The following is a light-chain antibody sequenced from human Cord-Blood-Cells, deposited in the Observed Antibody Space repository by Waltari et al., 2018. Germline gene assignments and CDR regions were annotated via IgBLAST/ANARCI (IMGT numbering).Light chain of an antibody. CDR1: RGDVGSYNL. J-gene: IGLJ2*01. CDR3: CSYAGSSTYVV. Sequence: QSVLSQPASVSGSPGQSNTISCTGTRGDVGSYNLVSWYQQHPGKAPKLMIYEVSKRPSGVSNRFAGSKSCNTASLTISGLQAEDEADYYCCSYAGSSTYVVFGGGTKLTVL. CDR2: EVS. V-gene: IGLV2-23*02.